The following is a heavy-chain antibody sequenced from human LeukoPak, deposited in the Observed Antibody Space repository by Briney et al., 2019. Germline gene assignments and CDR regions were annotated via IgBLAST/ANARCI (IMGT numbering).Heavy chain of an antibody. V-gene: IGHV3-74*01. D-gene: IGHD6-13*01. Sequence: PGGSLRLSCAASGFTFSSYWMHWVRQAPGKGLVWVSRINSDGSSTSYADSVKGRFTISRDNAKNTLYLQMNSLRAEDTAVYFCARDPSSWPVRGTEPFDYWGQGTLVTVSS. CDR2: INSDGSST. J-gene: IGHJ4*02. CDR1: GFTFSSYW. CDR3: ARDPSSWPVRGTEPFDY.